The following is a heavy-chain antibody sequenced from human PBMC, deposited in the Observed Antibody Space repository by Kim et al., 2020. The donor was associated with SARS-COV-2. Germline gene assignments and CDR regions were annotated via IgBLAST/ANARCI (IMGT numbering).Heavy chain of an antibody. D-gene: IGHD2-15*01. J-gene: IGHJ4*02. CDR2: INAGNGNT. V-gene: IGHV1-3*01. CDR3: ARSNLLKVVAAKPLDY. CDR1: GYTFTSYG. Sequence: ASVKVSCKASGYTFTSYGMHWVRQAPGQRLEWMGWINAGNGNTKYSQKFQGRVTITRDTSASTAYMELSSLRSEDTAVYYCARSNLLKVVAAKPLDYWGQGTLVTVSS.